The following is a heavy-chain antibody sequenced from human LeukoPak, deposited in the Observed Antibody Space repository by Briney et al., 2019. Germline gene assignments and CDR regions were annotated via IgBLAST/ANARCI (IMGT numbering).Heavy chain of an antibody. D-gene: IGHD6-13*01. J-gene: IGHJ4*02. V-gene: IGHV3-53*01. CDR1: GFTVSNDY. CDR3: ARGIGRSWSLDS. Sequence: PGGSLRLSCAVSGFTVSNDYMSWVRQAPGKGLEWVSVIYADGRTYYADSVKGRFTISRDNTKNTLYLQMNSLRVEDTAVYYCARGIGRSWSLDSWGQGTPVSVSS. CDR2: IYADGRT.